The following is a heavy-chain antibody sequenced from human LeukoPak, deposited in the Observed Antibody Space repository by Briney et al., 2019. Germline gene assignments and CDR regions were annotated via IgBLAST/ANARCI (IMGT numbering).Heavy chain of an antibody. CDR1: GGSISSYY. V-gene: IGHV4-59*01. Sequence: PSETLSLTCTVSGGSISSYYWSWIRQPPGKGLEWIGYIYYSGSTNYNPSLKSRVTISVDTSKNQFSLKLSSVTAADTAVYYCARGGVHYYDSRGNDYWGQGTLVTVSS. CDR3: ARGGVHYYDSRGNDY. J-gene: IGHJ4*02. D-gene: IGHD3-22*01. CDR2: IYYSGST.